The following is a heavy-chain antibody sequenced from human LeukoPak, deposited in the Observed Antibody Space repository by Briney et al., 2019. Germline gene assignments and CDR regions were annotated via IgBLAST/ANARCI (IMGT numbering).Heavy chain of an antibody. CDR3: ARDYPSGEEGGFDY. V-gene: IGHV4-39*07. D-gene: IGHD3-16*01. CDR2: IYHSGST. CDR1: GGSISSSSYY. Sequence: SETLSLTCTVSGGSISSSSYYWGWIRQPPGKGLEWIGEIYHSGSTNYNPSLKSRVTISVDKSKNQFSLKLSSVTAADTAVYYWARDYPSGEEGGFDYWGQGTLVTVSS. J-gene: IGHJ4*02.